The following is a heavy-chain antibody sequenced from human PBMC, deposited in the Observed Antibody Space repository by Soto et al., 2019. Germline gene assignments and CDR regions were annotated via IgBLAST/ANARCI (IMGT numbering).Heavy chain of an antibody. D-gene: IGHD2-21*01. V-gene: IGHV3-11*01. J-gene: IGHJ6*02. CDR3: AKVAYCGGECYYEMDV. Sequence: GGSLRLSCAASGFTFSDYYMSWIRQAPGKGLEWVSYISSSGSTIYYADSVKGRFTISRDNAKNSLYLQMNSLRAEDTAVYYCAKVAYCGGECYYEMDVWGQGTTVTVSS. CDR2: ISSSGSTI. CDR1: GFTFSDYY.